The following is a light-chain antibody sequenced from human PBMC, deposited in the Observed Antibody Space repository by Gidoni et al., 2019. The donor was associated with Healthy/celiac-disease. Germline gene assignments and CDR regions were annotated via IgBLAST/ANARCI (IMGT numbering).Light chain of an antibody. CDR3: QQYYSTPIT. J-gene: IGKJ5*01. Sequence: DIVLTQSPDSLAVSLVDRATLNCKSSQRVLYSSNNKNYLAWYQQKPGQSPKLLIYWASTRESGVPDRFSGSGSGTDVTLTISSLQAEDVAVYYCQQYYSTPITFGQETRLEIK. CDR1: QRVLYSSNNKNY. V-gene: IGKV4-1*01. CDR2: WAS.